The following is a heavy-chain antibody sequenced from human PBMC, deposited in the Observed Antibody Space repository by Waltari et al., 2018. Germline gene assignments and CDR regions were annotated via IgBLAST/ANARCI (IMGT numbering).Heavy chain of an antibody. J-gene: IGHJ6*03. Sequence: QVQLVQSGAEVKKPGASVKVSCKASGYTFTSYGISWVRQAPGQGLEWMGWISAYNGNTNYAQKLQGRVTMTTDTSTSTAYMELRSLRSDDTAVYYCARAEGYSYGLPWGIRPYYYMDVWGKGTTVTVSS. D-gene: IGHD5-18*01. CDR2: ISAYNGNT. CDR1: GYTFTSYG. CDR3: ARAEGYSYGLPWGIRPYYYMDV. V-gene: IGHV1-18*01.